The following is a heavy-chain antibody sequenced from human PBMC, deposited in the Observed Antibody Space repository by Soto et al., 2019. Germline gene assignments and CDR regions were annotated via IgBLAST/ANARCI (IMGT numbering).Heavy chain of an antibody. CDR1: GGTFSSYA. V-gene: IGHV1-69*13. D-gene: IGHD2-21*02. CDR3: ARRGRWAVTATHPNYYYYGMDV. CDR2: IIPIFGTA. Sequence: GASVKVSCKASGGTFSSYAISWVRQAPGRGLEWMGGIIPIFGTANYAQKFQGRVTITADESTSTAYMELSSLRSEDTAVYYCARRGRWAVTATHPNYYYYGMDVWGQGTTVTVSS. J-gene: IGHJ6*02.